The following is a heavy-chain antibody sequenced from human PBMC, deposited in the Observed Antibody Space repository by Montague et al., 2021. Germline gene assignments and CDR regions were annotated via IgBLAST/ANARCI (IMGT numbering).Heavy chain of an antibody. J-gene: IGHJ4*02. D-gene: IGHD3-16*01. CDR2: LYDSGDT. V-gene: IGHV4-59*03. Sequence: SETLSLTCIVSSGSISSFSWAWIRQAPGKALEWIGHLYDSGDTYYNPSLHSPLPFSLDTSRTQFFLRLTSVTAADTAEYSCARTGRPLGLYHFDYWGQGTPVTVSS. CDR3: ARTGRPLGLYHFDY. CDR1: SGSISSFS.